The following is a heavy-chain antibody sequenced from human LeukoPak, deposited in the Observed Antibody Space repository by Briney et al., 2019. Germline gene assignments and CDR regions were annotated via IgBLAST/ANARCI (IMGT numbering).Heavy chain of an antibody. CDR2: IIPIFGTA. J-gene: IGHJ4*02. Sequence: SVKVSCKASGGTFSSYAISWVRQAPGQGLEWMGRIIPIFGTANYAQKFQGRVTITTDESTSTAYMELSSLRSEDTAVYYCARRWRYGDYNMNYFDYWGQGTLVTVSS. CDR3: ARRWRYGDYNMNYFDY. CDR1: GGTFSSYA. D-gene: IGHD4-17*01. V-gene: IGHV1-69*05.